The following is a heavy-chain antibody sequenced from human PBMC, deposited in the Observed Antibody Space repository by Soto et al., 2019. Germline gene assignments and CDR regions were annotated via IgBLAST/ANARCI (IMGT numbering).Heavy chain of an antibody. CDR1: GGSISSYY. Sequence: QVQLQESGPGLVKPSETLSLTCTVSGGSISSYYWSWIRQPPGKGLEWIGYIYYSGSTNYNPSLKSRVTISVDTSKNQFSLKLSSVTAADTAVYYCARDPMTSGWFDPWGQGTLVTVSS. J-gene: IGHJ5*02. CDR2: IYYSGST. D-gene: IGHD3-22*01. V-gene: IGHV4-59*01. CDR3: ARDPMTSGWFDP.